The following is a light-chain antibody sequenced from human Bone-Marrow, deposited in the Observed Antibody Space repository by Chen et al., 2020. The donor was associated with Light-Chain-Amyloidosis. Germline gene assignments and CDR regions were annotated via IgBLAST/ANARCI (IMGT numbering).Light chain of an antibody. J-gene: IGLJ2*01. CDR1: DLTTTY. V-gene: IGLV3-25*03. CDR2: RDT. CDR3: QSADSSGTYEVI. Sequence: SYELTQTPSVSVSPVQTARITCSGDDLTTTYAYWYQQKPGQAPVLVIHRDTERPSGISERFSGSSSGTTATLTISGVQAEDEADYHCQSADSSGTYEVIFGGGTKLTVL.